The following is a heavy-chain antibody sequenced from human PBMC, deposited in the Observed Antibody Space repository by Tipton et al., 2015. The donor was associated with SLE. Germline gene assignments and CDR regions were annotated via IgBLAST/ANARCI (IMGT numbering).Heavy chain of an antibody. D-gene: IGHD4-17*01. CDR1: GYTFTGYY. CDR2: INPNSGGT. V-gene: IGHV1-2*02. CDR3: SRDLDYGDYSDY. Sequence: SCAASGYTFTGYYVHWVRQAPGQGLEWMGWINPNSGGTNYAQKFQGRVTMTRDTSISTAYMDLSRLRSDDTAVYYCSRDLDYGDYSDYWGQGTLVTVSS. J-gene: IGHJ4*02.